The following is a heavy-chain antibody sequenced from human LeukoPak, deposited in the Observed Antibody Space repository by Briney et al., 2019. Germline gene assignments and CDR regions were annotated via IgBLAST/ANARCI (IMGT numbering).Heavy chain of an antibody. J-gene: IGHJ4*02. D-gene: IGHD1-1*01. CDR3: TRDRGAYNLYDY. CDR2: IRSKAYGETA. CDR1: GFTFGDCA. V-gene: IGHV3-49*03. Sequence: GGSLRLSCTASGFTFGDCAMSWIRQAPGKGLEWVGFIRSKAYGETADYAASVKGRFTISRDDSKAIAYLQMNSLKTEDTAVYHCTRDRGAYNLYDYWGQGTLVTVSS.